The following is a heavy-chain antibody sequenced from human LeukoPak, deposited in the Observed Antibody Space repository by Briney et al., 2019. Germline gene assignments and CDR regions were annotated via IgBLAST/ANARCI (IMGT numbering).Heavy chain of an antibody. CDR1: GFTFSSYA. V-gene: IGHV3-30-3*01. CDR2: ISYDRSNK. D-gene: IGHD4-17*01. CDR3: AKDFAGDRDY. J-gene: IGHJ4*02. Sequence: GGSLRLSCAASGFTFSSYAMHWVRQAPGKGLEWVAVISYDRSNKYYADSVKGRFTISRVNSKNTLYLQMNSLRAEDTAVYYCAKDFAGDRDYWGQGTLVTVSS.